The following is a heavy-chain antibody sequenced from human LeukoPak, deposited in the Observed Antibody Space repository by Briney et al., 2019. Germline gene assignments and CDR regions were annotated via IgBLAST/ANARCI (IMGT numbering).Heavy chain of an antibody. V-gene: IGHV4-59*08. CDR3: ARLIIVATIIGYDY. CDR2: ISYPGST. J-gene: IGHJ4*02. Sequence: PSETLSLTCTVSGGSISSYYWSWIRQPPGKGLDWIGYISYPGSTNYNPSLNSRVTISIDTSKNQFSLKLSSVTAADTAVYYCARLIIVATIIGYDYWGQGTLVTVSS. D-gene: IGHD5-12*01. CDR1: GGSISSYY.